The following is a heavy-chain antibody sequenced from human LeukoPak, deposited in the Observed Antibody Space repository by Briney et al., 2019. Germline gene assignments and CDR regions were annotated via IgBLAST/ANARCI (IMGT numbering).Heavy chain of an antibody. CDR2: ISGSGGST. CDR3: AKGGIMQSSSPGLQYFDL. CDR1: GFTFSTYW. V-gene: IGHV3-23*01. D-gene: IGHD6-6*01. Sequence: GGSLRLSCAASGFTFSTYWMTWVRQAPGKGLEWVSAISGSGGSTYYADSVKGRFTISRDNSKNTLYLQMNSLRAEDTAVYYCAKGGIMQSSSPGLQYFDLWGRGTLVSVSS. J-gene: IGHJ2*01.